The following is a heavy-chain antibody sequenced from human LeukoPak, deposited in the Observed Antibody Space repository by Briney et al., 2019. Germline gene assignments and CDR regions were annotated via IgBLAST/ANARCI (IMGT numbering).Heavy chain of an antibody. D-gene: IGHD1-14*01. Sequence: GGSLRLSCAASGFTFSSYSMNWVRQAPGKGLEWVSSISSSSSYIYYANSVKGRFTISRDNAKNSLYLQMNCLRAEDTAVYYCARGNPGRFDYWGQGTLVTVSS. CDR2: ISSSSSYI. CDR3: ARGNPGRFDY. V-gene: IGHV3-21*01. CDR1: GFTFSSYS. J-gene: IGHJ4*02.